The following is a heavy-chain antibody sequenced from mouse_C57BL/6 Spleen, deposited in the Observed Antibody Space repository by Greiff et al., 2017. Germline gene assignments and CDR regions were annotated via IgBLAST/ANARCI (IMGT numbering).Heavy chain of an antibody. CDR3: ARSGVYEGGAMDY. D-gene: IGHD1-1*01. J-gene: IGHJ4*01. CDR2: INPGSGGS. V-gene: IGHV1-54*01. CDR1: GYAFTNYL. Sequence: VKLQESGAELVRPGTSVKVFCKASGYAFTNYLIEWVKQRPGQGLEWIGVINPGSGGSNYNEKFKGKATLTADKSSSTAYMQLSSLTSEDSAVYFCARSGVYEGGAMDYWGQGTSVTVSS.